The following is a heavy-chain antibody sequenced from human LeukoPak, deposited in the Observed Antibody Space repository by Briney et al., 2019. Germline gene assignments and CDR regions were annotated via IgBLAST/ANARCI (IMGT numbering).Heavy chain of an antibody. D-gene: IGHD2-15*01. Sequence: GRSLRLSCAASGFTFSSYGIHWVRQAPGKGLEWVAVISYVGDDQFYAESVKGRSTISRDNSEKTVFLQMNSLRGEDTAVYYCAKDRSCGPHCYYGMDVGGQGTTVIVSS. V-gene: IGHV3-30*18. CDR2: ISYVGDDQ. J-gene: IGHJ6*02. CDR3: AKDRSCGPHCYYGMDV. CDR1: GFTFSSYG.